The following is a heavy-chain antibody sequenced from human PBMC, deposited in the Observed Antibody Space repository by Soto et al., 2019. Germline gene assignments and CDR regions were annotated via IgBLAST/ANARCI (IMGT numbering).Heavy chain of an antibody. V-gene: IGHV1-46*01. CDR3: AREVYYDFWSGSNTHPYYFDY. D-gene: IGHD3-3*01. Sequence: ASVKVSCKASGYTFTSYYMHWVRQAPGQGLEWMGIINPSGGSTSYAQKFQGRVTMTRDTSTSTVYMELSSLRSEDTAVYYCAREVYYDFWSGSNTHPYYFDYWGQGTLVTVSS. J-gene: IGHJ4*02. CDR1: GYTFTSYY. CDR2: INPSGGST.